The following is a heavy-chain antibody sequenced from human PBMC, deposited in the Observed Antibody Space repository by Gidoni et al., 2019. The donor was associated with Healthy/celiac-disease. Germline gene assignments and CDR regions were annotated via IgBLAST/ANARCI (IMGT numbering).Heavy chain of an antibody. D-gene: IGHD6-25*01. CDR3: ARVYSSAALDY. V-gene: IGHV4-59*01. Sequence: QVQLQESGPGLVKPSATLSLTCTVPGGSISSYYWSWIRQPPGKGLEWIGYIYYSGSTNYNPSLKSRVTISVDTSKNQFSLKLSSVTAADTAVYYCARVYSSAALDYWGQGTLVTVSS. J-gene: IGHJ4*02. CDR1: GGSISSYY. CDR2: IYYSGST.